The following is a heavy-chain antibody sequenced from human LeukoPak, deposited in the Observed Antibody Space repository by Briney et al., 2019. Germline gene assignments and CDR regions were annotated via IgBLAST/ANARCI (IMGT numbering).Heavy chain of an antibody. D-gene: IGHD4-17*01. Sequence: PGGSVRLSCAASGFTFSNAWMTWVRQAPGKGLEWVGRVKSRSDGGTTNYAAPVKGRFTISRDDSKDTLYLQMNSLKTEDTAVYYCTTDLVPPVGGDYWGCWGQGTLVTVSS. CDR2: VKSRSDGGTT. J-gene: IGHJ4*02. CDR1: GFTFSNAW. V-gene: IGHV3-15*01. CDR3: TTDLVPPVGGDYWGC.